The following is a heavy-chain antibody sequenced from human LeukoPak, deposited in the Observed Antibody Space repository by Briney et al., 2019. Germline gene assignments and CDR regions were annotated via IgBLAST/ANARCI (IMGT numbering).Heavy chain of an antibody. Sequence: SVKVSCKASGGTFSSYAISWVRQAPGQGLEWMGRIIPIFGTANYAQKFQGRVTITTDESTSTAYMELSSLRSEDTAVYYCARSRKTTVTTNPLDYWGQGTLVTVSS. J-gene: IGHJ4*02. CDR2: IIPIFGTA. CDR3: ARSRKTTVTTNPLDY. CDR1: GGTFSSYA. V-gene: IGHV1-69*05. D-gene: IGHD4-17*01.